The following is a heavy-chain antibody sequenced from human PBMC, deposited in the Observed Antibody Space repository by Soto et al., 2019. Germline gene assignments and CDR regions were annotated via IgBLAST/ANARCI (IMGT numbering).Heavy chain of an antibody. D-gene: IGHD3-10*01. CDR3: AKGYYGSGSYYNYYYYYGMDV. V-gene: IGHV3-23*01. Sequence: HPGGSLRLSCAASGFTFSSYAMSWVRQAPGKGLEWVSAISGSGGSTYYADSVKGRFTISRDNSKNTLYLQMNSLRAEDTAVYYCAKGYYGSGSYYNYYYYYGMDVWGQGTTVTVS. CDR2: ISGSGGST. CDR1: GFTFSSYA. J-gene: IGHJ6*02.